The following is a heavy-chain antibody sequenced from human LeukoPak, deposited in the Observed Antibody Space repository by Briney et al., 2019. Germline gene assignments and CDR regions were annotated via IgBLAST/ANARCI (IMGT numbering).Heavy chain of an antibody. CDR2: IYHSGCT. V-gene: IGHV4-38-2*02. Sequence: PSETLSLTCTVSGYSINSGYYWAWIRQPPGKGLQWIGSIYHSGCTYYNPSLKSRVTISVDTSKNQFSLKLSSVTAADTAVYYCARDAYCSSTSCYAGGYYYMDVWGKGTTVTISS. CDR3: ARDAYCSSTSCYAGGYYYMDV. CDR1: GYSINSGYY. D-gene: IGHD2-2*01. J-gene: IGHJ6*03.